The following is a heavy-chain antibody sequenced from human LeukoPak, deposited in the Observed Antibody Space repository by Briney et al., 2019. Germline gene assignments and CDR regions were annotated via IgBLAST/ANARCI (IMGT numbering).Heavy chain of an antibody. CDR2: ISGSGGST. V-gene: IGHV3-23*01. J-gene: IGHJ5*02. CDR1: GFTFSSDA. CDR3: ARIMVYAIQNWFDP. Sequence: GGSLRLSCAASGFTFSSDAMRWVRHPPGRGLEWVSAISGSGGSTYYADSVKGRFTISRDNSKNTLYLQMNSLRAEDTAVYYCARIMVYAIQNWFDPWGQGTLVTVSS. D-gene: IGHD2-8*01.